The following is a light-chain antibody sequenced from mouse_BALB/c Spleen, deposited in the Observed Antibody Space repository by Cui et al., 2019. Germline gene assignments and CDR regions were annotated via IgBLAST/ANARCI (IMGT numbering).Light chain of an antibody. CDR2: LTS. Sequence: QIVLSQSPALMSASPGEKVTMTCHANPSVSYMYWYQQKPRSSPKPWIYLTSNLASGVPARFSGSGSGTSYSLTISSMEAEDAATYYCQQWSSNPRTFGGGTKLEIK. V-gene: IGKV4-68*01. CDR1: PSVSY. CDR3: QQWSSNPRT. J-gene: IGKJ1*01.